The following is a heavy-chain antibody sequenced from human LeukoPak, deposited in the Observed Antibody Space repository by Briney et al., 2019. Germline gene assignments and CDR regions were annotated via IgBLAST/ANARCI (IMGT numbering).Heavy chain of an antibody. CDR1: GFTFSNSW. CDR3: ARFSLFPLVLTLNPGWFDS. J-gene: IGHJ5*01. V-gene: IGHV3-7*01. Sequence: PGGSLRLSCAASGFTFSNSWMSWVRQAPERGLEWVANIKADGSQKDYVDSMKGRFTVSRDNAKNSLSLQMNSLRAEDTAVYFCARFSLFPLVLTLNPGWFDSWGRGTLVTVSS. CDR2: IKADGSQK. D-gene: IGHD2-21*01.